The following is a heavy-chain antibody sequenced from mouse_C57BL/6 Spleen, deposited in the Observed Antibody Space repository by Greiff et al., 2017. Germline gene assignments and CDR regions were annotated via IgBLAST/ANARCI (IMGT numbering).Heavy chain of an antibody. CDR1: GYTFTSYW. V-gene: IGHV1-69*01. J-gene: IGHJ4*01. Sequence: QVQLQQPGAELVMPGASVKLSCKASGYTFTSYWMHWVKQRPGQGLEWIGEIDPSDSYTNYNQKFKGKSTLTVDKSSSTAYMQLSSLTSEVSAVYYWARRNYYGSRGDAMGYWGQGTTVTVAS. CDR3: ARRNYYGSRGDAMGY. CDR2: IDPSDSYT. D-gene: IGHD1-1*01.